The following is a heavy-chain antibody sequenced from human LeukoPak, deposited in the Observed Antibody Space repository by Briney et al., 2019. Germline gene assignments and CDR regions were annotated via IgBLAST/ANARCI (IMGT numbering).Heavy chain of an antibody. D-gene: IGHD3-10*01. CDR2: ISYDGSNK. CDR1: GFTFSSYG. CDR3: AKELRITMPFDAFDI. J-gene: IGHJ3*02. Sequence: GGSLRLSCAASGFTFSSYGMHWVRQAPGKGLEWVAVISYDGSNKYYADSVKGRFTISRDNSKNTLYLQMNSLRAEDTAVYYCAKELRITMPFDAFDIWGQGTMVTVSS. V-gene: IGHV3-30*18.